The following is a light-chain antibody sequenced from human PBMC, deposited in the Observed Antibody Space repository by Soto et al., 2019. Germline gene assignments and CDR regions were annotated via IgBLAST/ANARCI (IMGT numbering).Light chain of an antibody. J-gene: IGLJ3*02. Sequence: QSVLTQPASVSGSPGQSITISCTGTSSDVGGYNYVSWYQQHPGKAPKLMIYEVSNRPSRVSNRFSGSKSGNTASLTISGLQAEDEADYYCSSFTSINTGVFGGGTKVTVL. CDR3: SSFTSINTGV. CDR2: EVS. V-gene: IGLV2-14*01. CDR1: SSDVGGYNY.